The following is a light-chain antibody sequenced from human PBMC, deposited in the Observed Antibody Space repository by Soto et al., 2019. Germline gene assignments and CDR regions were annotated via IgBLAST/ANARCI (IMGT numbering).Light chain of an antibody. CDR3: QQYYSTPLT. J-gene: IGKJ4*01. CDR2: LAS. CDR1: QSVLYSSNNKSY. Sequence: DIVMTQSPDSLAVALGERATINCKSSQSVLYSSNNKSYLAWFQQKPGQPSKLLIYLASNRECGVPDRFSGSGSRKDFTLSISSLQAGDVAVYYCQQYYSTPLTFRGGTKLEIK. V-gene: IGKV4-1*01.